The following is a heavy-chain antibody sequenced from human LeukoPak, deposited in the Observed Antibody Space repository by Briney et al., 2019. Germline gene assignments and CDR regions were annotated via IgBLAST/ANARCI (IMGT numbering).Heavy chain of an antibody. CDR1: GGSISSYY. J-gene: IGHJ6*02. CDR3: ARDRNYDSTYGMDV. CDR2: IYYSGST. V-gene: IGHV4-59*01. Sequence: PSETLSLTCTVSGGSISSYYWSWIRRPPGKGLERIGYIYYSGSTNSNPSLKSRVTISVDTSKNQFSLKLSSVTAADTAVYYCARDRNYDSTYGMDVWGQGTTVTVSS. D-gene: IGHD3-22*01.